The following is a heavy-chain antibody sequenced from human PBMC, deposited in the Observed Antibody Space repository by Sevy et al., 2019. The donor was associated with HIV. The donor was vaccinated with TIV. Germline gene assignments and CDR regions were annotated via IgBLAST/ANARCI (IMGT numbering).Heavy chain of an antibody. CDR1: GFTFSSYW. Sequence: GGSLRLSCAASGFTFSSYWMSWVRQAPGKGLEWVANIKQDGSEKNYVDSVKGRFTISRDNAKNSLYLQMNSLRAEDTALYYCAKDHYYDSSGEGNYFDYWGQGTLVTVSS. CDR2: IKQDGSEK. D-gene: IGHD3-22*01. CDR3: AKDHYYDSSGEGNYFDY. V-gene: IGHV3-7*03. J-gene: IGHJ4*02.